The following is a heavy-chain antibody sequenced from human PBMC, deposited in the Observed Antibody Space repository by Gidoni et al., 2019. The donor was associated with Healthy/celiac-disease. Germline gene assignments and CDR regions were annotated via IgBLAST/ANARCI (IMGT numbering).Heavy chain of an antibody. D-gene: IGHD3-22*01. CDR2: ISSSSSYI. V-gene: IGHV3-21*01. Sequence: EVQLVESGGGLVKPVGSLRLSCAASGFTFSSYSMNWVRQAPGKGLEWVSSISSSSSYIYYADSVKGRFTISRDNAKNSRYLQMNSLRAEDTAVYYCARGKGDYYDSSGYYYYTFDYWGQGTLVTVSS. CDR1: GFTFSSYS. CDR3: ARGKGDYYDSSGYYYYTFDY. J-gene: IGHJ4*02.